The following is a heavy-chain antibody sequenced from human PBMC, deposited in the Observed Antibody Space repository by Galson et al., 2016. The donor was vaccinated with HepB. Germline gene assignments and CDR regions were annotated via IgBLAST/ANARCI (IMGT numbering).Heavy chain of an antibody. CDR3: ARNSSSGVFDS. CDR2: IDDSGSA. CDR1: DVSVTSAAYF. J-gene: IGHJ4*02. Sequence: TLSLTCTVSDVSVTSAAYFWSWIRQPPGQGLEWIGHIDDSGSADYNPSLKSRIFMSVDTSENKLSPEVRSVTAADTAVYYCARNSSSGVFDSWGQGTLVTVSS. V-gene: IGHV4-31*03. D-gene: IGHD6-6*01.